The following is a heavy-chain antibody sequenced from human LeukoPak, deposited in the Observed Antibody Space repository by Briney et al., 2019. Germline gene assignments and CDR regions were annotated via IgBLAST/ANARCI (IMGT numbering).Heavy chain of an antibody. CDR2: INPNSGGT. D-gene: IGHD1-14*01. V-gene: IGHV1-2*06. Sequence: ASVKVSCKASGYTFTSYYMHWVRQAPGQGLEWMGRINPNSGGTNYAQKFQGRVTMTRDTSISTAYMELSRLRSDDTAVYYCARDYGKISPGTVETDYWGQGTLVTVSS. CDR1: GYTFTSYY. J-gene: IGHJ4*02. CDR3: ARDYGKISPGTVETDY.